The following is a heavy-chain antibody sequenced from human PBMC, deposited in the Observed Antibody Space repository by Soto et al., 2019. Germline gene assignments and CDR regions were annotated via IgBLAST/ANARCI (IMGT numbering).Heavy chain of an antibody. V-gene: IGHV3-21*01. Sequence: KLGGSLRLSCAASGFTFSSYSMNWVRQAPGKGLEWVSSISSSSSYIYYADSVKGRFTISRDNAKNSLYLQMNSLRAEDTAVYYCARALRDYWYFDLWGRGTLVTVSS. J-gene: IGHJ2*01. D-gene: IGHD4-17*01. CDR3: ARALRDYWYFDL. CDR1: GFTFSSYS. CDR2: ISSSSSYI.